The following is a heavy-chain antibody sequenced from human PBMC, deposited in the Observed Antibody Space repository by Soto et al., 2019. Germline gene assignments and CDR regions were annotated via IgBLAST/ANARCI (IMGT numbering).Heavy chain of an antibody. Sequence: PSETLSLTCTVSGGSISSYYWSWIRQPSGKGLEWIGYIYYSGSTNYNPSLKSRVTISVDTSKRQFSLKLSSMTAADTAVYYCAITNKVAATGTVLDSWGQGTLVTVSS. D-gene: IGHD6-13*01. CDR1: GGSISSYY. J-gene: IGHJ4*02. CDR3: AITNKVAATGTVLDS. V-gene: IGHV4-59*01. CDR2: IYYSGST.